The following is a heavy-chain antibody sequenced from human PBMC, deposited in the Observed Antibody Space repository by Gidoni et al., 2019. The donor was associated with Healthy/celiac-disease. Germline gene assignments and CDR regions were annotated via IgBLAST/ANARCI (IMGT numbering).Heavy chain of an antibody. D-gene: IGHD4-4*01. CDR3: TTGYIYTPSNN. J-gene: IGHJ4*02. CDR1: GFTFSNAW. CDR2: IKSKTDGGTT. Sequence: EVQLVESGGGLVKPGGSLRLSCADSGFTFSNAWMSWVRQAPGKGLEWVGRIKSKTDGGTTDYAAHVKGRFTISRDDSKNTLYLQMNSLKTEDTAVYYCTTGYIYTPSNNWGQGTLVTVSS. V-gene: IGHV3-15*01.